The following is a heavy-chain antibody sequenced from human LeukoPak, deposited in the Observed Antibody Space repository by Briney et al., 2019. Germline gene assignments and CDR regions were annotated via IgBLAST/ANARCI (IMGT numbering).Heavy chain of an antibody. Sequence: SETLSLTCTVSGYSISSGYYWGWIRQPPGKGLEWIGSIYHSGSTYYNPSLKGRVTISVDTSKNQFSLKLSSVTAADTAVYYCASRARCSGGSCYSDHYYYMDVWGKGTTVTVSS. V-gene: IGHV4-38-2*02. CDR2: IYHSGST. D-gene: IGHD2-15*01. CDR3: ASRARCSGGSCYSDHYYYMDV. CDR1: GYSISSGYY. J-gene: IGHJ6*03.